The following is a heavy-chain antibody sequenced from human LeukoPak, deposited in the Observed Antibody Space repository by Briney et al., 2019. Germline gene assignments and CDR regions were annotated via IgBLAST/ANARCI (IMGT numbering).Heavy chain of an antibody. CDR3: ARDRTTVTFNWFDP. J-gene: IGHJ5*02. D-gene: IGHD4-11*01. CDR1: GYTFTSYG. V-gene: IGHV1-8*02. CDR2: MNPNSGNT. Sequence: ASVKVSCKASGYTFTSYGISWVRQAPGQGLEWMGWMNPNSGNTGYAQKFQGRVTMTRNTSISTAYMELSSLRSEDTAVYYCARDRTTVTFNWFDPWGQGTLVTVSS.